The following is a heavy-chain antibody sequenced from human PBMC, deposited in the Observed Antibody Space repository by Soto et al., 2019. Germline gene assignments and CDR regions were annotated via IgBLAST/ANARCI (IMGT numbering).Heavy chain of an antibody. CDR1: GGSISSYY. J-gene: IGHJ6*02. D-gene: IGHD2-2*01. V-gene: IGHV4-59*01. CDR2: IYFRGTT. CDR3: ARGRGYQLLSHYYYGMDV. Sequence: SETLSLTCTVSGGSISSYYWSWVLQPPGRGLEWIGYIYFRGTTNYNPSLKSRVTMSADASKNQFSLKLNSVTAADTAVYYCARGRGYQLLSHYYYGMDVWGQGTTVTVSS.